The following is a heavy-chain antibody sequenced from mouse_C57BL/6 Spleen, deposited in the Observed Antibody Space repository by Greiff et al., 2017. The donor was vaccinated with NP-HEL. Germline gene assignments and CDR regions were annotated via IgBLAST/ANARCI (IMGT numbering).Heavy chain of an antibody. J-gene: IGHJ2*01. CDR2: IYPRSGNT. D-gene: IGHD2-2*01. Sequence: VKLMESGAELARPGASVKLSCKASGYTFTSYGISWVKQRTGQGLEWIGEIYPRSGNTYYNEKFKGKATLTADKSSSTAYMELRSLTSEDSAVYFCARSSPLLLFYWGQGTTLTVSS. CDR3: ARSSPLLLFY. V-gene: IGHV1-81*01. CDR1: GYTFTSYG.